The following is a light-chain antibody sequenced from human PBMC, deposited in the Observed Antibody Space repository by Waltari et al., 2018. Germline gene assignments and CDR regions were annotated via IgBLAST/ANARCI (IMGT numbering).Light chain of an antibody. J-gene: IGLJ3*02. CDR1: SSDGGSYHY. CDR3: TSYAGSKGWV. V-gene: IGLV2-8*01. CDR2: EVA. Sequence: QSALTQPPSASGSPGQSVTISCTGTSSDGGSYHYVSWYQQHPGKAPKIIIFEVAQRASGVPDRFSGSKSGNTASLTVSGLQAEDEADYYCTSYAGSKGWVFGGGTKLTVL.